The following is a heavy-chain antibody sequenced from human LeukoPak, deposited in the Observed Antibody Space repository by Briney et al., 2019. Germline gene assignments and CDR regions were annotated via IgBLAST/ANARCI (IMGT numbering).Heavy chain of an antibody. D-gene: IGHD6-13*01. J-gene: IGHJ4*02. Sequence: GGSLRLSCAASGFTFSTYAMTWVRQAPGKGLEWVSAISGNGGSTYYADSVKGRFSISRDNSKNTLYLQMNSLRAEDTALYYCAKAPLVGIAAAGGAFFYWGQGTLVTVSS. CDR1: GFTFSTYA. CDR2: ISGNGGST. CDR3: AKAPLVGIAAAGGAFFY. V-gene: IGHV3-23*01.